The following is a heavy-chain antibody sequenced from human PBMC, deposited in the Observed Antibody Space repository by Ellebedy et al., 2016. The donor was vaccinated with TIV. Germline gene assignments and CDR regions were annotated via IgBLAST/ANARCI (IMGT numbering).Heavy chain of an antibody. CDR2: IKQDGSEK. Sequence: PGGSLRLSCAASGFTFGSYWMSWVRPAPGKGLERVATIKQDGSEKNYVDSVKGRLAISRDNARSSLYLQMNSLSAEDTAVYYCGRGQTTCEYWGQGTLVTVSS. CDR3: GRGQTTCEY. CDR1: GFTFGSYW. J-gene: IGHJ4*02. V-gene: IGHV3-7*01. D-gene: IGHD4-11*01.